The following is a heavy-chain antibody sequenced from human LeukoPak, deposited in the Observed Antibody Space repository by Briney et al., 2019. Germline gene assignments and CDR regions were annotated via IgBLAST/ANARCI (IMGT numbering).Heavy chain of an antibody. CDR3: ARLYYYDSSGSPYYFDY. J-gene: IGHJ4*02. CDR2: MNPNSGNT. CDR1: GYTFTNYD. V-gene: IGHV1-8*01. D-gene: IGHD3-22*01. Sequence: ASVKVSCKASGYTFTNYDINWVRQATGQGLEWMGWMNPNSGNTGYAQKFQGRVTMTRNTSISTAYMELSSLRSEDTAVYYCARLYYYDSSGSPYYFDYWGQGTLVTVSS.